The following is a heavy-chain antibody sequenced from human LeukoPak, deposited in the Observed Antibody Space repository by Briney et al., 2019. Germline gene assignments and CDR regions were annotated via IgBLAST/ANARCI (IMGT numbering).Heavy chain of an antibody. V-gene: IGHV3-48*01. D-gene: IGHD3-22*01. CDR2: ISSSSSTI. CDR3: ARDFRDCYDSSGYYSPFDY. J-gene: IGHJ4*02. Sequence: PGGSLRLSCAASGFTFSSYSMNWVRQAPGKGLEWVSYISSSSSTIYYADSVKGRFTISRDNAKNSLYLQMNSLRAEDTAVYYCARDFRDCYDSSGYYSPFDYWGQGTLVTVSS. CDR1: GFTFSSYS.